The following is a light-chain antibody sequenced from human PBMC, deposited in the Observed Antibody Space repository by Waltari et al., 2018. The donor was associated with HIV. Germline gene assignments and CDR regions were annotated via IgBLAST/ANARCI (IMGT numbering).Light chain of an antibody. CDR2: DDR. Sequence: SSVLTPPPSVSVAPGQKARLTCGGDNIGSNTVHWYQQKPGQAALVVVYDDRDRPSGIPERFSGSNSGNTATLTINRVEAGDEADYYCQVGDTISDHRVFGGGTKLTVL. CDR1: NIGSNT. CDR3: QVGDTISDHRV. J-gene: IGLJ2*01. V-gene: IGLV3-21*02.